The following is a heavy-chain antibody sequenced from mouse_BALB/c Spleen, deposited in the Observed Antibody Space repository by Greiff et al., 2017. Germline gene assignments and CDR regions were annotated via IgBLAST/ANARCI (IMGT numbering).Heavy chain of an antibody. CDR1: GYTFTSYV. J-gene: IGHJ4*01. V-gene: IGHV1-14*01. CDR3: ARELLRSLYAMDY. CDR2: INPYNDGT. Sequence: EVQLQQSGPELVKPGASVKMPCKASGYTFTSYVMHWVKQKPGQGLEWIGYINPYNDGTKYNEKFKGKATLTSDKSSSTAYMELSSLTSEDSAVYYCARELLRSLYAMDYWGQGTSVTVSS. D-gene: IGHD1-1*01.